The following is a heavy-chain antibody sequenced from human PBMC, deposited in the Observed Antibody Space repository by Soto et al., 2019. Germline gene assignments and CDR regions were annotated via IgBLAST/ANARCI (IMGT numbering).Heavy chain of an antibody. V-gene: IGHV3-74*01. Sequence: EVQLVETGGRLVQPGGSLRLSCAASGFNLGSYWMHWVRQAPGKGRVWVARINEYGTKINYAESVEGRFTISRDDAKSEGALQRNNLSSEDTAVNNGARGGQEAFDDRGQGALVTVTS. CDR2: INEYGTKI. CDR3: ARGGQEAFDD. CDR1: GFNLGSYW. J-gene: IGHJ4*02.